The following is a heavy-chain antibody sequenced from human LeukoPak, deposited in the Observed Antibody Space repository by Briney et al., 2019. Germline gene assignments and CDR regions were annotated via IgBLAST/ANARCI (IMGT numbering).Heavy chain of an antibody. J-gene: IGHJ4*02. V-gene: IGHV4-39*01. CDR1: AGSISSNGYS. CDR3: ARRGYCASASCYRVFDY. Sequence: PSETLSLTCTVSAGSISSNGYSWGWFRQPPGKGLEWIGNIYYSGNTYYNPSLKSRVTISVDTSNNQFSLKLSSVTATDTAIYYCARRGYCASASCYRVFDYWGQGTLVTVSS. CDR2: IYYSGNT. D-gene: IGHD2-2*02.